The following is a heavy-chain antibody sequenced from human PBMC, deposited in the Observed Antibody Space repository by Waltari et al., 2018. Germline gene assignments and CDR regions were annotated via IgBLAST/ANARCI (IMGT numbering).Heavy chain of an antibody. CDR2: IIPILGIA. D-gene: IGHD1-26*01. CDR1: GGTFSSYT. Sequence: QVQLVQSGAEVKKPGSSVKVSCKASGGTFSSYTISWVRQAPGQGLEWMGRIIPILGIANYAQKFQGRVTITADKSTSTAYMELSSLRSEDTAVYYCARTHSPSNGMDVWGQGTTVTVSS. V-gene: IGHV1-69*02. J-gene: IGHJ6*02. CDR3: ARTHSPSNGMDV.